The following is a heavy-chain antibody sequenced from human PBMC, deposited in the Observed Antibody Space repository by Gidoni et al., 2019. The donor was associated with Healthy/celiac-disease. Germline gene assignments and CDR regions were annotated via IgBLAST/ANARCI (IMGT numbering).Heavy chain of an antibody. V-gene: IGHV3-7*01. D-gene: IGHD3-3*01. CDR3: ARLEYYDFWSGYSPYYYYGMDV. CDR2: IKQDGSEK. CDR1: GFTFSSYW. Sequence: GGGLVQPGGSLRLSCAASGFTFSSYWMSWVRQAPGKGLEWVANIKQDGSEKYYVDSVKGRFTISRDNTKNSLYLQMNSLRAEDTAVYYCARLEYYDFWSGYSPYYYYGMDVWGQGTTVTVSS. J-gene: IGHJ6*02.